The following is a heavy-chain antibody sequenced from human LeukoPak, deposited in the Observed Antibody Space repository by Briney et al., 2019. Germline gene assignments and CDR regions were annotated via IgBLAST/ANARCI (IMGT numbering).Heavy chain of an antibody. CDR1: GGSITTTIYY. Sequence: SETLSLTCTVSGGSITTTIYYWDWIRQAPGKGLEWIGSIYYSANTYYSPSLKSRVTISVDTSKNQFSLKLRSVTAADTAVYYCARQGETGDDFWGQGILVTVSS. J-gene: IGHJ4*02. D-gene: IGHD7-27*01. CDR2: IYYSANT. V-gene: IGHV4-39*01. CDR3: ARQGETGDDF.